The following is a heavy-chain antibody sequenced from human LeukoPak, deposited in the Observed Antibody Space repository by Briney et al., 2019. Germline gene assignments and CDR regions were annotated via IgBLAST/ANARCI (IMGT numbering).Heavy chain of an antibody. V-gene: IGHV4-59*08. CDR3: ARLGPASGTSFDY. CDR2: ISYSGST. J-gene: IGHJ4*02. Sequence: SETLSLTCTVSAGSISNYYWSWIRQPPGKGLEWIGYISYSGSTNYNPSLKSRVTISVDTSKNQFSLKLSSVTAADTAVYYCARLGPASGTSFDYWGQGTLVTVSS. CDR1: AGSISNYY. D-gene: IGHD6-13*01.